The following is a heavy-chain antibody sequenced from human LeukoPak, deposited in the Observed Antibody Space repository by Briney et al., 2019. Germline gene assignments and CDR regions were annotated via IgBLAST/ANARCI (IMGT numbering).Heavy chain of an antibody. J-gene: IGHJ4*02. D-gene: IGHD5-12*01. CDR1: GFTFDDYA. V-gene: IGHV3-48*01. CDR2: ISTSSDTI. Sequence: GGSLRLSCAASGFTFDDYAMHWVRQTPGKGLEWISYISTSSDTIYYAGSVKGRFTISRDNAKNSLYLQINSLRAEDTAVYYCARGSGYGHYFDYWGQGTLVTVSS. CDR3: ARGSGYGHYFDY.